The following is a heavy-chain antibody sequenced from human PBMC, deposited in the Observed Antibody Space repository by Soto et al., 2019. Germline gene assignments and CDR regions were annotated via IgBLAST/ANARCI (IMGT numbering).Heavy chain of an antibody. Sequence: SETLSLTCTVSGGSIGSYYWSWIRQPPGKGLEWIGYIYYSGSTNYNPSLKSRVTISVDTSKNQFSLKLSPVTAADTAVYYCARRYGGNLDYWGQGTLVTVSS. CDR2: IYYSGST. V-gene: IGHV4-59*08. CDR3: ARRYGGNLDY. D-gene: IGHD1-26*01. J-gene: IGHJ4*02. CDR1: GGSIGSYY.